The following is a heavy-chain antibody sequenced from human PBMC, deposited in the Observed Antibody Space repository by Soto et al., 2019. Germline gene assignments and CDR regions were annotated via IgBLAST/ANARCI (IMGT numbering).Heavy chain of an antibody. CDR3: ARVNGKYNLFDP. CDR2: IYYRGST. J-gene: IGHJ5*02. CDR1: GGSISSGGYY. D-gene: IGHD1-26*01. Sequence: SETLSPTCTVSGGSISSGGYYWSWIRQHPGKGLEWIGYIYYRGSTYYNPSLKSRVTLSVYTSKNQFSLKLSAVTAADTAVYYCARVNGKYNLFDPWGQGTLVTVSS. V-gene: IGHV4-31*03.